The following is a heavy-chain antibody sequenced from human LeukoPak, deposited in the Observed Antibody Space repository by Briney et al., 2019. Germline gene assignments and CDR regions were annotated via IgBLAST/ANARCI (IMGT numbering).Heavy chain of an antibody. D-gene: IGHD2-21*02. CDR1: GGSISSGDYS. Sequence: PSQTLSLTCAVSGGSISSGDYSWSWVRQPPGKGLEWIGYIYHTGRTFYNPSLKSRVTMSADRSKNQFSLKLSPVTAADTAVYYCARDHSVTGYWYFDLWGRGTLVTVSS. V-gene: IGHV4-30-2*01. J-gene: IGHJ2*01. CDR2: IYHTGRT. CDR3: ARDHSVTGYWYFDL.